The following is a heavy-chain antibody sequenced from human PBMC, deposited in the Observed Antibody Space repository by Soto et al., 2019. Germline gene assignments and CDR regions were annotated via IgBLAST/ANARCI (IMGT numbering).Heavy chain of an antibody. J-gene: IGHJ6*02. CDR1: GGTFSSYA. D-gene: IGHD2-15*01. CDR3: ARADQYCSGGSCYSYYGMDV. Sequence: QVQLVQSGAEVKKPGSSVKVSCKASGGTFSSYAISWVRQAPGQGLEWMGGIIPIFGTANHAQKFQGRVTITADESTSTAYMELSSLRSEDTAVYYCARADQYCSGGSCYSYYGMDVWGQGTTVTVSS. CDR2: IIPIFGTA. V-gene: IGHV1-69*01.